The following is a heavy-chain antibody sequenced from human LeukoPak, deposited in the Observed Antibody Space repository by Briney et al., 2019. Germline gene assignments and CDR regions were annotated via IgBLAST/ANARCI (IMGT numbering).Heavy chain of an antibody. CDR2: ISGSGGST. J-gene: IGHJ3*02. Sequence: PGGSLRLSCAASGFTFSSYAMSWVRQAPGKGLEWVSAISGSGGSTYYADSVKGRFAISRDNAKNSLYLQMNSLRAEDTAVYYCARESITGTTSAFDIWGQGTMVTVSS. CDR1: GFTFSSYA. CDR3: ARESITGTTSAFDI. V-gene: IGHV3-23*01. D-gene: IGHD1-7*01.